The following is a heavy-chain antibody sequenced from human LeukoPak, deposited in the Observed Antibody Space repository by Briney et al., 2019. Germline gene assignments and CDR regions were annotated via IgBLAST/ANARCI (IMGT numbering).Heavy chain of an antibody. CDR2: IKEDGTRD. V-gene: IGHV3-7*01. CDR1: GFTFNTYW. Sequence: GGSLRLSCAASGFTFNTYWMSWVRQAPGKELEWLANIKEDGTRDYYVESVKGRFTISKDNAKTSLYLQLSSLRAEDTAAYYCARDTKGGYFDLWGQGTLVTVSS. CDR3: ARDTKGGYFDL. J-gene: IGHJ4*02.